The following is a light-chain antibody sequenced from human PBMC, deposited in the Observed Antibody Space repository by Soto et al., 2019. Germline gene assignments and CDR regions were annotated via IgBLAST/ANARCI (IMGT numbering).Light chain of an antibody. J-gene: IGKJ4*01. V-gene: IGKV3-11*01. CDR3: QQHSNWPLT. Sequence: EIVLTQSPATLSLSPGERATLSCRASQSVSSYLAWYQQKPGQAPRLLIYDASNRATGIPARFSGSGSGTDYPLTISSLEPEDFAFYYCQQHSNWPLTFGGGTKVEIK. CDR1: QSVSSY. CDR2: DAS.